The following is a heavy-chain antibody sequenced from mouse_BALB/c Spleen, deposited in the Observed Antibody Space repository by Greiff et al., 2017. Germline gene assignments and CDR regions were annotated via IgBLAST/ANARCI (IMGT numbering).Heavy chain of an antibody. V-gene: IGHV3-6*02. CDR3: ARESYGYDRGYYFDY. D-gene: IGHD2-2*01. CDR1: GYSITSGYY. CDR2: ISYDGSN. J-gene: IGHJ2*01. Sequence: DVKLQESGPGLVKPSQSLSLTCSVTGYSITSGYYWNWIRQFPGNKLEWMGYISYDGSNNYNPSLKNRISITRDTSKNQFFLKLNSVTTEDTATYYCARESYGYDRGYYFDYWGQGTTLTVSS.